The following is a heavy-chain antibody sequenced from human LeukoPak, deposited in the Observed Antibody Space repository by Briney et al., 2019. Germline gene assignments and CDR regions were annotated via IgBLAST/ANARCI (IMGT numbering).Heavy chain of an antibody. V-gene: IGHV1-69*06. CDR2: IIPIFGTA. CDR3: ARGRGSYHFAAFDI. J-gene: IGHJ3*02. D-gene: IGHD2-15*01. Sequence: ASVKVSCKASGGTFSSYAISWVRQAPGQGLEWMGGIIPIFGTANYAQKFQGRVTITADKSTSTAYMELSSLRSEDTAVYYCARGRGSYHFAAFDIWGQGTMVTVSS. CDR1: GGTFSSYA.